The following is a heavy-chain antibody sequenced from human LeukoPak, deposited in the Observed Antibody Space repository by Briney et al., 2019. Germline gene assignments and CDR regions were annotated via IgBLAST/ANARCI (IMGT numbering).Heavy chain of an antibody. CDR2: IASSTSNI. CDR1: GFTLRNYR. D-gene: IGHD1-26*01. Sequence: GGSLRLSCAASGFTLRNYRMSWVRQAPGRGLEWVSSIASSTSNIYYADSVKGRFTISRDNAKNPLYLQMSSLRAEDTAVYYCARDWDYWGQGTLVTVSS. J-gene: IGHJ4*02. CDR3: ARDWDY. V-gene: IGHV3-48*04.